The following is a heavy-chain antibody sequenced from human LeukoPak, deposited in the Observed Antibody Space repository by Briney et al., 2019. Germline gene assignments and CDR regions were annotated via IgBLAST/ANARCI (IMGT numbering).Heavy chain of an antibody. CDR2: ISDSGGRT. CDR1: GITLSNYG. V-gene: IGHV3-23*01. D-gene: IGHD3-22*01. Sequence: PGGSLRLSCAVSGITLSNYGMSWVRQAPGKGLEWVAGISDSGGRTNYADSVKGRFTISRDNPKNTLHLQMNSLRAEGTAVYFCAKRGVVIRVILVGFHKEAYYFDSWGQGALVTVSS. CDR3: AKRGVVIRVILVGFHKEAYYFDS. J-gene: IGHJ4*02.